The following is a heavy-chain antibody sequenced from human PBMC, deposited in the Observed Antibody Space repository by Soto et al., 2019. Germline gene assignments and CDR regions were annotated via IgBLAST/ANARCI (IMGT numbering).Heavy chain of an antibody. CDR2: INPKSGGT. CDR1: GYSFTDYH. Sequence: GASVKVSCKASGYSFTDYHIHWVRQAPGQGLEWLGRINPKSGGTSTAQKFQGWVTMTTDTSISTASMELTRLTSDDTAIYYCARGDSTDCSNGVCSFFYNHDMDVWGQGTTVTVSS. CDR3: ARGDSTDCSNGVCSFFYNHDMDV. J-gene: IGHJ6*02. D-gene: IGHD2-8*01. V-gene: IGHV1-2*04.